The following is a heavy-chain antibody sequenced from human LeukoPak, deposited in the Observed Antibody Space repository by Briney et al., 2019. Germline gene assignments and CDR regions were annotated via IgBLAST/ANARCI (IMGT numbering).Heavy chain of an antibody. D-gene: IGHD5-18*01. CDR1: GGSISSSNW. CDR3: ARGGYSYASFFDY. Sequence: SETLSLTCAVSGGSISSSNWWSWVRQPPGKGLEWIGEIYHSGSTNYNPSLKSRVTISVDTSKNQFSLKLTSVTAADSAVYYCARGGYSYASFFDYWGQGTLVTVSS. J-gene: IGHJ4*02. V-gene: IGHV4-4*02. CDR2: IYHSGST.